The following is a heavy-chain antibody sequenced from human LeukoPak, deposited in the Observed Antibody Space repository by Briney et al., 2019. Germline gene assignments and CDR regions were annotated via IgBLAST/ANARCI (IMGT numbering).Heavy chain of an antibody. D-gene: IGHD4-17*01. CDR2: ISGSGGST. CDR1: GFTFSSYA. J-gene: IGHJ3*02. Sequence: GGSLRLSCAASGFTFSSYAMSWVRQAPGKGLEWVSAISGSGGSTYYADSVKGRFTISSDNSKNTLELQMNSLRAEDRPVYYCAKDAGIRWPGAFDIWGQGTMVTVSS. CDR3: AKDAGIRWPGAFDI. V-gene: IGHV3-23*01.